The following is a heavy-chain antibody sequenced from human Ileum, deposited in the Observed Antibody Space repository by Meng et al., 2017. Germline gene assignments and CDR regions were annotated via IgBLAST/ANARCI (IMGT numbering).Heavy chain of an antibody. J-gene: IGHJ4*02. Sequence: LVWSRGGLVQPGGAVSLSCAASVLSLSSYLIHWVRQPPGKGLVWLSLISPDGSATNYADSVKGRFTISRDNAKNTVYLQMDSLGVEDTALYYCASFQYTMEDYWGLGTLVTVSS. D-gene: IGHD3-3*01. V-gene: IGHV3-74*01. CDR3: ASFQYTMEDY. CDR2: ISPDGSAT. CDR1: VLSLSSYL.